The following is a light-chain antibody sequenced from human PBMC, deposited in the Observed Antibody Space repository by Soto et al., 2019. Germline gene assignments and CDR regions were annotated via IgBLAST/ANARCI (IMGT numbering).Light chain of an antibody. Sequence: EIVLTQSPGTLSLSPGERATLSCRASKSVSSSYLAWYQQKPCQAPRLLIYGASSRATGIPDRFSGSGSGTDFTLTISRLESEDFPVYYCQQYGSSKTFGQGTKVEIK. CDR2: GAS. CDR3: QQYGSSKT. V-gene: IGKV3-20*01. J-gene: IGKJ1*01. CDR1: KSVSSSY.